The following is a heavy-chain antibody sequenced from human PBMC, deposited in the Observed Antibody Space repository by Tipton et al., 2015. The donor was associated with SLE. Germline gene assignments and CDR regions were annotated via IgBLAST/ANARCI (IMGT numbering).Heavy chain of an antibody. J-gene: IGHJ4*02. CDR3: ARGAVVADDY. CDR2: IYTSGST. Sequence: TLSLTCTVSGGSLSSYYWSWIRQPAGKGLEWIGRIYTSGSTNYNPSLKSRVTMSVDTSKNQLSLKLTSVTAADTAVYYCARGAVVADDYWRQGTLVTVSS. CDR1: GGSLSSYY. V-gene: IGHV4-4*07. D-gene: IGHD2-15*01.